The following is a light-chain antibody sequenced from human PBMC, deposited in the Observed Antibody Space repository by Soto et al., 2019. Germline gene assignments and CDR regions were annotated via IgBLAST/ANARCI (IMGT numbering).Light chain of an antibody. CDR1: QSISSY. CDR2: AAS. Sequence: DLQMTQSPSSLSASVGDRVTITCRASQSISSYLNWYQQKLGQAPKLLIYAASNLQSGVPSRFSGSGSGTDFTLTISSLQPEDFATYYCQQSYSTPPWTFGQGTKVEIK. J-gene: IGKJ1*01. CDR3: QQSYSTPPWT. V-gene: IGKV1-39*01.